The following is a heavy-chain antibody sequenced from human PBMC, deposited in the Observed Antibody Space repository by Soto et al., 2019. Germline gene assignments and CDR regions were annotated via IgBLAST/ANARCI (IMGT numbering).Heavy chain of an antibody. CDR1: GGSVSGHF. Sequence: SETLSLTCTVSGGSVSGHFWSWIRQPPGKGLEWVGYISYRGSTDYNPSLKSRLTISLDTSKNQFSLQLTSVTTTDTAVYYCAREIPSSGYFDYWGQGALVTVSS. CDR3: AREIPSSGYFDY. D-gene: IGHD3-10*01. CDR2: ISYRGST. J-gene: IGHJ4*02. V-gene: IGHV4-59*02.